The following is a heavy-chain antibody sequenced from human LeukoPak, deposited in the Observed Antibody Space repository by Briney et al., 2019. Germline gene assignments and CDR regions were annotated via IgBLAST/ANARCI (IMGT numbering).Heavy chain of an antibody. V-gene: IGHV3-33*01. CDR1: GFTFSSYG. Sequence: GGYLRLSCAASGFTFSSYGMHWVRQAPGKGLEWVAVIWYDGSNKYYADSVKGRFTISRDNSKNTLYLQMNSLRAEDTAVYYCARESSSSWYAPDYWGQGTLVTVSS. J-gene: IGHJ4*02. CDR3: ARESSSSWYAPDY. CDR2: IWYDGSNK. D-gene: IGHD6-13*01.